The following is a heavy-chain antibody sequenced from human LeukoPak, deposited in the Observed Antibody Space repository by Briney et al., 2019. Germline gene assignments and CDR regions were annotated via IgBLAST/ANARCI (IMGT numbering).Heavy chain of an antibody. Sequence: SETLSLTCAVYGGSFSGYYWSWIRQPPGKGLEWIGEINHSGSTNYNPSLKSRVTISVDTSKNQFSLKLSPVTAADTAVYYCARRITMIVVAYTHYDYWGQGTLVTVSS. CDR3: ARRITMIVVAYTHYDY. CDR2: INHSGST. J-gene: IGHJ4*02. V-gene: IGHV4-34*01. D-gene: IGHD3-22*01. CDR1: GGSFSGYY.